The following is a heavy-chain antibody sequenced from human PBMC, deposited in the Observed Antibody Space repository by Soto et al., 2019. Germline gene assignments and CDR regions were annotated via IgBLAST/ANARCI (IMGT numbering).Heavy chain of an antibody. Sequence: GASVKVSCKASGGTFSRYSFTWVRQAPGHGLEWMGRIIPVFGIASYAQKFQGRVTITADKSTGTVYMELSSLRSDDTAVYYCVRVVAIPGYPDNWGQGTLVTVSS. D-gene: IGHD5-12*01. CDR1: GGTFSRYS. V-gene: IGHV1-69*02. CDR2: IIPVFGIA. J-gene: IGHJ4*02. CDR3: VRVVAIPGYPDN.